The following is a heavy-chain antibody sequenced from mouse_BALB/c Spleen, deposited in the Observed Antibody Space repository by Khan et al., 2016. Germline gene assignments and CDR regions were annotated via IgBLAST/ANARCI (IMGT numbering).Heavy chain of an antibody. V-gene: IGHV3-8*02. J-gene: IGHJ3*01. CDR1: GDSITSGH. Sequence: EVQLQESGPSLAKPSQTLSLPCSVTGDSITSGHWNWIRKFPGNKFDFMGYISHSGDSYYNPSLKSRISLTRDTSKNQYYLQLNSVTTEDTATYYCAACDYYGSAFAYWGQGTLVTVST. CDR2: ISHSGDS. CDR3: AACDYYGSAFAY. D-gene: IGHD1-2*01.